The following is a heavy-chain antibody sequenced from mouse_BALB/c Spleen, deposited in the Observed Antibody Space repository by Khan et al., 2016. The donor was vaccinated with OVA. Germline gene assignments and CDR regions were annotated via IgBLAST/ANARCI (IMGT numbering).Heavy chain of an antibody. Sequence: VQLLETGAELTRPGASVKMSCKASGYTFTSYTMHWVKQRPGQGLEWIGYINPSSGYTKYNQKFKDKATLTADKSSSTAYMQLSSLTSEDSAVYYCARTHERWGQGTTLTVSS. CDR2: INPSSGYT. V-gene: IGHV1-4*01. J-gene: IGHJ2*01. CDR3: ARTHER. CDR1: GYTFTSYT.